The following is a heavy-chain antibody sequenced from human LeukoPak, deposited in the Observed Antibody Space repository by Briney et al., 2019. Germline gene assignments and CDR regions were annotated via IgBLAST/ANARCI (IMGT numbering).Heavy chain of an antibody. CDR2: INPSGGST. CDR3: ARSPHIWFAERGWFDP. D-gene: IGHD3-10*01. CDR1: GYTFTSYY. Sequence: GASVKVSCKASGYTFTSYYMHWVRQAPGQGLEWMGIINPSGGSTSYAQKFQGRVTMTRDMSTSTVYMELSSLRSEDTAVYYCARSPHIWFAERGWFDPWGQGTLVTVSS. J-gene: IGHJ5*02. V-gene: IGHV1-46*01.